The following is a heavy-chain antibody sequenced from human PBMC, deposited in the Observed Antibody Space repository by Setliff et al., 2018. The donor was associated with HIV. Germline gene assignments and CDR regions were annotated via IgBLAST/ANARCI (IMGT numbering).Heavy chain of an antibody. CDR1: GYTFTDYY. J-gene: IGHJ4*02. CDR3: ASAPYDSSGYYYDY. Sequence: ASVKVSCKVSGYTFTDYYMHWVQQAPGKGLEWMGIINPSGGSTSYAQKLQGRVTITADESTSTAYMELSSLRSEDTAVYYCASAPYDSSGYYYDYWGQGTLVTVSS. CDR2: INPSGGST. V-gene: IGHV1-46*01. D-gene: IGHD3-22*01.